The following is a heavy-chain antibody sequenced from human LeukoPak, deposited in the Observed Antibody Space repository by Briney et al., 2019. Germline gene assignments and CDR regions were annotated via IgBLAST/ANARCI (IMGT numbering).Heavy chain of an antibody. J-gene: IGHJ4*02. Sequence: SGTLSLTRTVSGGPISSYYWSWIRQPPGKGLEWVGYISYSGSTNYNPSLKSRVTISIDTSKKQFSLNLSSVTAADTAVYYCARDLFAETTGTVDYWGQGTLVTVSS. D-gene: IGHD1-1*01. CDR1: GGPISSYY. CDR2: ISYSGST. V-gene: IGHV4-59*01. CDR3: ARDLFAETTGTVDY.